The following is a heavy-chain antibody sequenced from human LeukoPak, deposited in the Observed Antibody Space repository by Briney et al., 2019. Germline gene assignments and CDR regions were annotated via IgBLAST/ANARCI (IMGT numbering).Heavy chain of an antibody. D-gene: IGHD6-13*01. J-gene: IGHJ4*02. CDR1: GGTFSSYA. CDR2: IIPILGIA. V-gene: IGHV1-69*04. Sequence: SVKVSCKASGGTFSSYAISWVRQAPGQGLEWMGRIIPILGIANYAQRFQGRVTITADKSTSTAYMELSSLRSEDTAVYYCAQTFSSSRTFDYWGQGTLVTVSS. CDR3: AQTFSSSRTFDY.